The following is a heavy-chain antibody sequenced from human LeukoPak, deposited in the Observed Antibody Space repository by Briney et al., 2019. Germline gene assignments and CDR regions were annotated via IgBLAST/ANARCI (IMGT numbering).Heavy chain of an antibody. Sequence: SETLSLTCTVSGGSISSYYWSWIRQPPGKGLEWIGYIYYSGSANYNPSLKSRVTISVDTSKNQFSLKLSSVTAADTAVYYCARHTVGSCWYDYWGQGTLVTVSS. J-gene: IGHJ4*02. CDR1: GGSISSYY. V-gene: IGHV4-59*08. CDR3: ARHTVGSCWYDY. D-gene: IGHD6-19*01. CDR2: IYYSGSA.